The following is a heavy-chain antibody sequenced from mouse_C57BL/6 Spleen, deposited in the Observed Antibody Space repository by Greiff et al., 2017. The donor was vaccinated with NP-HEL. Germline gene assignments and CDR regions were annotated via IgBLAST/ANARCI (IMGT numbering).Heavy chain of an antibody. J-gene: IGHJ2*01. Sequence: QVQLQQPGAELVKPGASVKLSCKASGYTFTSYWMQWVKQRPGQGLEWIGEIDPSDSYTNYNQKFKGKATLTVYTSSSTAYMQLSSLTSENSAVYYCARKDDGDYWGQGTTLTVTS. CDR1: GYTFTSYW. CDR2: IDPSDSYT. CDR3: ARKDDGDY. D-gene: IGHD2-3*01. V-gene: IGHV1-50*01.